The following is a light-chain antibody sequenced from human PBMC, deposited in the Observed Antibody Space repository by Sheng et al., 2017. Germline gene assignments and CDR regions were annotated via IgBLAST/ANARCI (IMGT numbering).Light chain of an antibody. Sequence: QSALTQPASVSGSPGQSITISCTGTSSDVGGYNYVSWYQHHPGKAPKLMIHDVSNRPSGVSNRFSGSKSGNTASLTISGLQAEDEADYYCSSYTSSGTLVFGGGTKLTVL. J-gene: IGLJ3*02. CDR2: DVS. CDR3: SSYTSSGTLV. V-gene: IGLV2-14*03. CDR1: SSDVGGYNY.